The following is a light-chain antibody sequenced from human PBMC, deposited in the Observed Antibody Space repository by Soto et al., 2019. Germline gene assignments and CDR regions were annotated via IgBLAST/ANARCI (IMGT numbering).Light chain of an antibody. CDR2: AAS. CDR3: LQDYNYPYT. V-gene: IGKV1-6*01. J-gene: IGKJ2*01. CDR1: QVIKND. Sequence: AIQITQSPSSLSASVGDRVTITCLSSQVIKNDLGWYQQKPGKAPKILINAASSLQSGVPSRFSGSGSGTDFTLTISSLQPEDFATYYCLQDYNYPYTFGQGTKVDIK.